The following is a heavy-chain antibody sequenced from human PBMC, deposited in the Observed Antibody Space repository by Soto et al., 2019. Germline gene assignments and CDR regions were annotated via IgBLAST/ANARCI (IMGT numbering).Heavy chain of an antibody. D-gene: IGHD3-10*01. J-gene: IGHJ4*02. CDR3: ARDMGFGLSDY. CDR1: GYTFTSYA. V-gene: IGHV1-3*01. CDR2: INAGNGNT. Sequence: ASLKVSCKASGYTFTSYAMHWVRQAPGQRLEWMGWINAGNGNTKYSQKFQGRVTITRDTSASTAYMELSSLRSEDTAVYYCARDMGFGLSDYWGRGTLVIVSS.